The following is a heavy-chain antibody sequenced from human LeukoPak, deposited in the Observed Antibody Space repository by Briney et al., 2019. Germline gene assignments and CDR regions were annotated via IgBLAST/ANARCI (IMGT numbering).Heavy chain of an antibody. Sequence: GGSLRLSCAASGFTFSSYAMSWVRQAPGKGLGWVSAISGSGGSTYYADSVKGRFTISRDNSKNTLYLQMNSLRAEDTAVYYCAKVALFLGGSTAFDYWGQGTLVTVSS. J-gene: IGHJ4*02. CDR2: ISGSGGST. V-gene: IGHV3-23*01. CDR1: GFTFSSYA. D-gene: IGHD2-21*01. CDR3: AKVALFLGGSTAFDY.